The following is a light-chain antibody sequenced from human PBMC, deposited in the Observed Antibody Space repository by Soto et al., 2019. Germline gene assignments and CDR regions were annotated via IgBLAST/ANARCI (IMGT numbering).Light chain of an antibody. CDR3: QQYGA. V-gene: IGKV1-33*01. J-gene: IGKJ4*01. CDR1: QDISNY. Sequence: DIQMTQSPSSLSASVGDRVTITCQASQDISNYLNWYQQKPGKAPKLLIYDASNLETGVPSRFSGSGSWTDFTFTISSLQPEDIATYYCQQYGAFGGGTKVEIK. CDR2: DAS.